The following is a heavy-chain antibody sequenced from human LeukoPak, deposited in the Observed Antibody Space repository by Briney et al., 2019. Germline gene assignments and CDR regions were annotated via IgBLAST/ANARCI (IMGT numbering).Heavy chain of an antibody. Sequence: QTLSLTCAISGDSVSSNSAAWNWIRQSPSRGLEWLGRTYYRSKWYNDYAVSVKSRITINPDTSKNQFSLQLNSVTPEDTAVYYCARDYKPHYVWGSYRTYYFDYWGQGTLVTVSS. V-gene: IGHV6-1*01. J-gene: IGHJ4*02. CDR2: TYYRSKWYN. CDR1: GDSVSSNSAA. CDR3: ARDYKPHYVWGSYRTYYFDY. D-gene: IGHD3-16*02.